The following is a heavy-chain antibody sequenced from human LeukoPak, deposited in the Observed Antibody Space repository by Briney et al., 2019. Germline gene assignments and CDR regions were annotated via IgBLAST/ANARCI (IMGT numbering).Heavy chain of an antibody. CDR1: GGSISSYY. D-gene: IGHD3-10*01. V-gene: IGHV4-59*01. CDR2: IYYSGIT. J-gene: IGHJ5*02. CDR3: ARGGYYGSGNDFRFDP. Sequence: SETLSLTCTVSGGSISSYYWSWIRQPPGKGLEWIGYIYYSGITKYKPSLKSRVTISVDTSKNQFSLKLSSVTAADTAVYYCARGGYYGSGNDFRFDPWGQGTLVTVSS.